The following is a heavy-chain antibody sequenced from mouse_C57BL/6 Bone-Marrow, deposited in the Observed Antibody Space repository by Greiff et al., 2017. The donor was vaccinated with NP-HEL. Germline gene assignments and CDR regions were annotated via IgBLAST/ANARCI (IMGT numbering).Heavy chain of an antibody. CDR3: VRPYDYDESAY. J-gene: IGHJ3*01. D-gene: IGHD2-4*01. V-gene: IGHV10-1*01. CDR2: IRSKSNNYAT. Sequence: EVMLVESGGGLVQPKGSLKLSCAASGFSFNTYALNWVRQAPGKGLEWVARIRSKSNNYATYYADSVKDRFTISRDDSESMLYLQMNNLKTEDTAMYYCVRPYDYDESAYWGQGTLVTVSA. CDR1: GFSFNTYA.